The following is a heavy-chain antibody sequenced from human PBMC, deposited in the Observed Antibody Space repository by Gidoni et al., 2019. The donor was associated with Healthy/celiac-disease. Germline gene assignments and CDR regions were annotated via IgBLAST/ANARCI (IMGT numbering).Heavy chain of an antibody. D-gene: IGHD2-2*01. Sequence: EVQLVESGGGLVQPGGSLRLSCAASGFTFSSYWMRWVRQAPGKGLEWVANIKQDGSEKYYVDSVKGRFTISRDNAKNSLYMQMNSLRAEDTAVYYCARGIVVVPAAISPYYYYGMDVWGQGTTVTVSS. CDR1: GFTFSSYW. CDR2: IKQDGSEK. CDR3: ARGIVVVPAAISPYYYYGMDV. V-gene: IGHV3-7*04. J-gene: IGHJ6*02.